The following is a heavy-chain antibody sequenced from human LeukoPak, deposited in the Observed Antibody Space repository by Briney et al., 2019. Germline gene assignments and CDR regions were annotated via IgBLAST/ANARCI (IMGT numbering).Heavy chain of an antibody. J-gene: IGHJ5*02. V-gene: IGHV4-39*01. D-gene: IGHD6-13*01. CDR2: IYYSGST. CDR3: AGSSSWYGGWFDP. CDR1: GGSISSSSYY. Sequence: PSETLSLTCTVSGGSISSSSYYWGWIRQPPGKGLEWIGSIYYSGSTYYNPSLKSRVTISVDTSKNQFSLKLSSVTAADTAVYYCAGSSSWYGGWFDPWGQGTLVTVPS.